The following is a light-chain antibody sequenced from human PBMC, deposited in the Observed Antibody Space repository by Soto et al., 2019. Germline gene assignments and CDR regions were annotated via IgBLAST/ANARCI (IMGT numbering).Light chain of an antibody. CDR1: QSVSRN. CDR3: QQRSNWPRT. Sequence: EIGLSPSLSTVSLSPRERAALSCRASQSVSRNLAWYQQKPGQAPRLLIYDTSFRATGIPARFSGSGSGTDFTLTISSLEPEDLAVYYCQQRSNWPRTFGQGT. CDR2: DTS. V-gene: IGKV3-11*01. J-gene: IGKJ1*01.